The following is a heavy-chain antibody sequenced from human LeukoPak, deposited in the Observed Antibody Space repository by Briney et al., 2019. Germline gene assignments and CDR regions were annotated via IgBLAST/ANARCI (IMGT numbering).Heavy chain of an antibody. V-gene: IGHV3-7*01. Sequence: GGSLRLSCAASGFTFSSYWMSWVRQAPGKGLEWVASIKQDGGEKYYVDSVKGRFTISRDNAENSLYLQMDSLRAEDTAVFYCTRVGATCCYYYYMDVWGKGTTVTVSS. CDR1: GFTFSSYW. CDR2: IKQDGGEK. J-gene: IGHJ6*03. D-gene: IGHD1-26*01. CDR3: TRVGATCCYYYYMDV.